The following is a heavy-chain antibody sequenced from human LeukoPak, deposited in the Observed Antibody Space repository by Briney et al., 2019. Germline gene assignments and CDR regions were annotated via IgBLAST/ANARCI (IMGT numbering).Heavy chain of an antibody. CDR2: LYYSGGT. Sequence: SETLSLTCTVSDDSITIYYWSWIRQPPGKGLERIGTLYYSGGTYYTPSLKSRVTISVDPSKNQFSLKLSSVTAADTAVYYCARDQGSTSWNNWFDPWGQGTLVTVSS. J-gene: IGHJ5*02. V-gene: IGHV4-59*12. D-gene: IGHD2-2*01. CDR1: DDSITIYY. CDR3: ARDQGSTSWNNWFDP.